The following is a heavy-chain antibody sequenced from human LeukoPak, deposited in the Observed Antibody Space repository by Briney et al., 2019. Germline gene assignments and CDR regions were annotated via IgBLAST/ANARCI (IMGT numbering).Heavy chain of an antibody. J-gene: IGHJ3*02. CDR1: GFTFSSYA. V-gene: IGHV3-23*01. Sequence: GGSLRLSCAASGFTFSSYAMSWVRQAPGKGLEWVSAISGSGGSTYYANSVKGRFTISRDNSKNTLYLQMNSLRAEDTAVYYCASPGGEWSPLRAFDIWGQGTMVTVSS. D-gene: IGHD3-16*01. CDR2: ISGSGGST. CDR3: ASPGGEWSPLRAFDI.